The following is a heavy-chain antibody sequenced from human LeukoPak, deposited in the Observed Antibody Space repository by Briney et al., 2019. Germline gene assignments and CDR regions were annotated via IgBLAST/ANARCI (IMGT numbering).Heavy chain of an antibody. CDR3: ASGRWKQDFDY. J-gene: IGHJ4*02. D-gene: IGHD2-15*01. CDR2: ISLRGRT. Sequence: SGTLSLTCGVSGGSLTTTNFWSWVRQPPGGGLEWSGEISLRGRTQYNPSLKSRVNISIDESKNHLYLSQASVTAADTAVYYWASGRWKQDFDYGGEGTLVTVPS. V-gene: IGHV4-4*02. CDR1: GGSLTTTNF.